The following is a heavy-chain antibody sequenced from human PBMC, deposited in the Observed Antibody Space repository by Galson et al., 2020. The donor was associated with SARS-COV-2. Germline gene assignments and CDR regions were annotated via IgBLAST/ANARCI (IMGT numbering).Heavy chain of an antibody. CDR1: GFPFSTYN. J-gene: IGHJ6*02. V-gene: IGHV3-21*01. CDR2: ISTSSSYT. CDR3: ARDEGIRGYNYGRLYYGMDV. Sequence: NSGGSLSLSCAASGFPFSTYNMNWVRLAPGKGLEWVSSISTSSSYTYYVDSVKGRFSISRDNPRNSLYLQMNSLRAEDTAVYYCARDEGIRGYNYGRLYYGMDVWGQGTTVTVSS. D-gene: IGHD5-18*01.